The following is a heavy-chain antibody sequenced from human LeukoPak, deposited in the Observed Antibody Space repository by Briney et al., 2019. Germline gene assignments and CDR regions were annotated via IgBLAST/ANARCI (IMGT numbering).Heavy chain of an antibody. D-gene: IGHD5-12*01. J-gene: IGHJ4*02. CDR2: IYYSGST. V-gene: IGHV4-39*07. CDR1: GGYISSSSYY. Sequence: SETLSLTCTVSGGYISSSSYYWGWIRQPPGKGLEWIGSIYYSGSTYYNPSLKSRVTISVDTSKNQFSLKLSSVTAADTAVYYCARSGSGYLRYYFDYWGQGTLVTVSS. CDR3: ARSGSGYLRYYFDY.